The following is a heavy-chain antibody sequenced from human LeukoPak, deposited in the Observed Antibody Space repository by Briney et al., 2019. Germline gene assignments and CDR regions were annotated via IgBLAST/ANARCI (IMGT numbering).Heavy chain of an antibody. CDR1: GGSISSYY. V-gene: IGHV4-59*08. CDR3: ARARSYFYCDY. Sequence: SETLSLTCTVSGGSISSYYWSWIRQPPGKGLEWIGYIYYTGSTNYNPSLKSRVTISGDTSKNQFSLKLTSVTAADTAVYFCARARSYFYCDYWGQGTLVTVSS. CDR2: IYYTGST. D-gene: IGHD2-21*01. J-gene: IGHJ4*01.